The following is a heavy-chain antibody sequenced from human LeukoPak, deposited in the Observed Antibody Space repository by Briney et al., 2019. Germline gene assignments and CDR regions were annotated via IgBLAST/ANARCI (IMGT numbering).Heavy chain of an antibody. CDR1: GGSMSSYY. Sequence: SETLSLTCSVSGGSMSSYYWSWIRQPPGKGLEWIGSIFHSGSTYYNPSLKSRVNMSVDTSKNQISLKLSSVTAADTAVYYCARASGSYGSGSYYYYGMDVWGKGTTVTVSS. CDR2: IFHSGST. D-gene: IGHD3-10*01. V-gene: IGHV4-59*04. J-gene: IGHJ6*04. CDR3: ARASGSYGSGSYYYYGMDV.